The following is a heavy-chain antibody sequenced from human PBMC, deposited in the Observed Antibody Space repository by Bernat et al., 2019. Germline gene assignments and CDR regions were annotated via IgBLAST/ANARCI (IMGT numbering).Heavy chain of an antibody. CDR2: ISYDGSNK. V-gene: IGHV3-30*18. CDR1: GFTFNNYG. D-gene: IGHD3-22*01. Sequence: QVQLVESGGGVVQPGRSLRLSCAASGFTFNNYGMHWVHQAPGKGLEWVAVISYDGSNKYYTDSVKGRFTISRDNSKNTLYLQMNSLRPEDTAVYYCAKDRSGKVTYSYDSSGLSGFDYWGLETLVTVSS. CDR3: AKDRSGKVTYSYDSSGLSGFDY. J-gene: IGHJ4*02.